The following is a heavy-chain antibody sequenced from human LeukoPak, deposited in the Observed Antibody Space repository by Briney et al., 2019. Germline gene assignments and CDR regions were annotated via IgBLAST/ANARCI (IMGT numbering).Heavy chain of an antibody. V-gene: IGHV3-23*01. CDR1: GFIFSSYA. J-gene: IGHJ5*02. CDR3: AKDPRPLVARGGWFDP. Sequence: GGSLRLSCTASGFIFSSYAMSWVRQTPGKGLEWVSTVTGTGVSTYYADSVKGRFTISRDNSKNTLYLQMNSLRAEDTAVYYCAKDPRPLVARGGWFDPWGQGTLVTVSS. CDR2: VTGTGVST. D-gene: IGHD2-15*01.